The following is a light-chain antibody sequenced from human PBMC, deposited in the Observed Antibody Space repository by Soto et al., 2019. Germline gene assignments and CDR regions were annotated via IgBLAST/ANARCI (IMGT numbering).Light chain of an antibody. V-gene: IGLV2-14*01. CDR3: SSLTTTSTPIV. J-gene: IGLJ1*01. Sequence: QSVLSQPASMSGSPGQSITIPCTGASRDIGLYNYVSWYQHHPGKAPKLLISEVNVRPSGLSDRFSASKAGNTASLTISGLQPENEAYYYCSSLTTTSTPIVFGSGTKVTVL. CDR2: EVN. CDR1: SRDIGLYNY.